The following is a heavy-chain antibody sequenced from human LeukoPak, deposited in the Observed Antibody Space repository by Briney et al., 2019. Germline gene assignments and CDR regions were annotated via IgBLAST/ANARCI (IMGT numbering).Heavy chain of an antibody. CDR2: IYSGGST. CDR1: GFTVSSNY. V-gene: IGHV3-53*01. Sequence: GGSLRLSCAASGFTVSSNYMSWVRQAPGKGLEWVSVIYSGGSTYYADSVKGRFTISRDNSKNTLYLQVNSLRAEDTAVYYCARVWFGEFAYFDYWGQGTLVTVSS. D-gene: IGHD3-10*01. CDR3: ARVWFGEFAYFDY. J-gene: IGHJ4*02.